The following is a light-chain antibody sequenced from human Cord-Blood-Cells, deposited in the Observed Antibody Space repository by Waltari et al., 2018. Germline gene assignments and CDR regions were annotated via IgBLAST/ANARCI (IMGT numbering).Light chain of an antibody. CDR3: SSYTSSSTWV. CDR1: SSDVGGYNY. CDR2: DVS. V-gene: IGLV2-14*01. J-gene: IGLJ3*02. Sequence: QSALTKPASASGSPGQSITTSCTGTSSDVGGYNYVSWYQQHPGKAPKLMIYDVSKRPSGVSNRFSGSKSGNTASLTISGLQAEDEADYYCSSYTSSSTWVFGGGTKLTVL.